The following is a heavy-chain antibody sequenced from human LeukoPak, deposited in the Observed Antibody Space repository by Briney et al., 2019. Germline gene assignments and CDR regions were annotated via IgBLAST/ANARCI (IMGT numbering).Heavy chain of an antibody. J-gene: IGHJ5*02. V-gene: IGHV4-34*01. CDR3: ARVGYSSSWHWFDP. Sequence: ASETLSLTCAVYGGSFSGYYWSWIRQPPGKGLEWIGEINHSGSTNYNPSLKSRVTISVDTSKNQCSLKLSSVTAADTAVYYCARVGYSSSWHWFDPWGQGTLVTVSS. D-gene: IGHD6-13*01. CDR1: GGSFSGYY. CDR2: INHSGST.